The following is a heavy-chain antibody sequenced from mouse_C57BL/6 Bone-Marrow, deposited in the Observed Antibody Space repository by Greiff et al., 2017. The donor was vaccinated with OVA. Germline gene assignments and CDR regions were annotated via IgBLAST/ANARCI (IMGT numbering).Heavy chain of an antibody. CDR1: GYTFTSYW. J-gene: IGHJ2*01. V-gene: IGHV1-64*01. D-gene: IGHD2-4*01. CDR3: ASIYYESDY. CDR2: IHPNSGST. Sequence: QVQLQQPGAELVKPGASVKLSCKASGYTFTSYWMHWVKQRPGQGLEWLGMIHPNSGSTNYNEKFQSKATLTVDKSSSTAYMQLSSLTSEDAAVYYCASIYYESDYWGQGTTLTVSS.